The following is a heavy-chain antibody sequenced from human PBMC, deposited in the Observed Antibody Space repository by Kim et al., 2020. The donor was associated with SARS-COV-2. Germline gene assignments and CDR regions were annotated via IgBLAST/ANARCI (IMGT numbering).Heavy chain of an antibody. Sequence: GGSLRLSCAASGFTFSSYGMHWVRQAPGKGLEWVAVISYDGSNKYYADSVKGRFTISRDNSKNTLYLQMNSLRAEDTAVYYCAKDLELLPQLVDRVPFYWGQGTLVTVSS. D-gene: IGHD6-13*01. J-gene: IGHJ4*02. V-gene: IGHV3-30*18. CDR1: GFTFSSYG. CDR3: AKDLELLPQLVDRVPFY. CDR2: ISYDGSNK.